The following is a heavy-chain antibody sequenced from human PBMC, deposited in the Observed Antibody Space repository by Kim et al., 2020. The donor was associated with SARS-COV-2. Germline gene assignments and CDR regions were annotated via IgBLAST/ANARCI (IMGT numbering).Heavy chain of an antibody. J-gene: IGHJ6*02. V-gene: IGHV3-33*01. CDR1: GFTFSSYG. CDR3: ARGFRAHYYYYGMDV. D-gene: IGHD3-10*01. Sequence: GGSLRLSCAASGFTFSSYGMHWVRQAPGKGLEWVAVIWYDGSNKYYADSVKGRFTISRDNSKNTLYLQMNSLRAEDTAVYYCARGFRAHYYYYGMDVWGQGTTVTVSS. CDR2: IWYDGSNK.